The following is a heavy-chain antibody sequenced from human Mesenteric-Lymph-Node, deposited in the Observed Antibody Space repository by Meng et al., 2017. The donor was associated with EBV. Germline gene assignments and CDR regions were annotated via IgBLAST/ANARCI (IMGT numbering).Heavy chain of an antibody. CDR3: TRPTTPYGDPSGY. D-gene: IGHD4-17*01. V-gene: IGHV1-46*01. CDR2: TSRIDGSA. CDR1: GAFTGYY. Sequence: QVQVEQSGAEVQTPGASVKVSCKASGAFTGYYIYWVRQAPGQGLEWMGMTSRIDGSATYAQKFQGRLTVTSDTSTTTAYMELSSLRSEDTAVYYCTRPTTPYGDPSGYWGRGTLVTVSS. J-gene: IGHJ4*02.